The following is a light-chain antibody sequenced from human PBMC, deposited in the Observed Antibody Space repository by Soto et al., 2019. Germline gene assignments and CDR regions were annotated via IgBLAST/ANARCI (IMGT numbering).Light chain of an antibody. Sequence: QSVVTQEPALTVSPGGTVTLTCGSSTGAVTSGHYPHWFQQKPGQAPRTLIYDTTNKHSWTPVRFSGSLLGGKGALTLAGAQPADEADYYCLLYDSGARVFGGGTTLTVL. V-gene: IGLV7-46*01. CDR1: TGAVTSGHY. CDR3: LLYDSGARV. J-gene: IGLJ2*01. CDR2: DTT.